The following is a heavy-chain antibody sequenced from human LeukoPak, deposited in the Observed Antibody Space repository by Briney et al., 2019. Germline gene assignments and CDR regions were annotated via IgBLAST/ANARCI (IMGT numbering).Heavy chain of an antibody. J-gene: IGHJ2*01. D-gene: IGHD7-27*01. Sequence: SETLSLTCTVSGGSISSSSYYWGWIRQPPGKGLEWIGSIYYSGSTYYNPSLKSRVTISVDTSKNQFSLKLSSVTAADTAVYYCARANWGDSAWYFDLWGRGTLVTVSS. CDR1: GGSISSSSYY. CDR3: ARANWGDSAWYFDL. CDR2: IYYSGST. V-gene: IGHV4-39*07.